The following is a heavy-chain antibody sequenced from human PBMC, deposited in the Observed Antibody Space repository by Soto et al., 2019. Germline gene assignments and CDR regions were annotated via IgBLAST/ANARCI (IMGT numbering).Heavy chain of an antibody. CDR2: FWYDGSQR. CDR3: ARDRSERYFDV. J-gene: IGHJ2*01. CDR1: DFTFGNYG. Sequence: QVQLVESGGGVVQPGRSLRLSCAASDFTFGNYGMHWVRQAPGKALEWVAMFWYDGSQRYYADSVKGRFTLSRDNSKNTLYLQMSSLIPEDTAVYYCARDRSERYFDVWGRGTLVIVSS. V-gene: IGHV3-33*01. D-gene: IGHD6-19*01.